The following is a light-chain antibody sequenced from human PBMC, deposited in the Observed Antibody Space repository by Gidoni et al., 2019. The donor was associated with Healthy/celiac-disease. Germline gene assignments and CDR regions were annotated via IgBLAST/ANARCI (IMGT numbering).Light chain of an antibody. Sequence: IRMTQSPSSLSASTGDRVTITCRASQGVTSYLAWYQQKPGKAPKLLIYDASTLQSGVPSRFSGSGSGTDFTLTISCLQSEDFATYYCQQYYSYPPYTFGQGTKLEIK. V-gene: IGKV1-8*01. CDR1: QGVTSY. CDR3: QQYYSYPPYT. CDR2: DAS. J-gene: IGKJ2*01.